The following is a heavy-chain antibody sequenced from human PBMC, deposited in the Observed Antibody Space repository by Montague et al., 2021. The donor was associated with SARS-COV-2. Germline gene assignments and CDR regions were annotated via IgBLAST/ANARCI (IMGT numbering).Heavy chain of an antibody. J-gene: IGHJ3*02. V-gene: IGHV6-1*01. CDR1: GDSVSNKSVA. CDR3: ASSGITLTGLDAFGI. CDR2: TYYRSKWDS. Sequence: CAISGDSVSNKSVAWNWIRQSPSRGLEWLGRTYYRSKWDSDYAESVKRRLVITPDTSKNQVSLQLNSVIPEDTAVYFCASSGITLTGLDAFGIWGQGTMVIVSS. D-gene: IGHD3-9*01.